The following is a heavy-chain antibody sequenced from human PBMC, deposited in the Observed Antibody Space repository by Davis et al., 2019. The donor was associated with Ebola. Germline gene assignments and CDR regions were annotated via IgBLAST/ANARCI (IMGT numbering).Heavy chain of an antibody. D-gene: IGHD1-1*01. CDR1: GFTFSSYV. Sequence: GESPKIPCAASGFTFSSYVITWVRQAPGKGPEWVAGITGSSDLTTYAESVRGRFTISRDNSKNTLYLQMNSLRVEDTAVYHFVKKGRLVPGNRWFDAWGQGTLVTVSS. CDR2: ITGSSDLT. CDR3: VKKGRLVPGNRWFDA. V-gene: IGHV3-23*01. J-gene: IGHJ5*02.